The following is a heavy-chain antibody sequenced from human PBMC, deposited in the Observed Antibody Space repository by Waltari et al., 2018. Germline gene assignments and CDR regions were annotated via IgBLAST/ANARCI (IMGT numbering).Heavy chain of an antibody. CDR2: LYHDGTS. V-gene: IGHV4-38-2*02. D-gene: IGHD3-22*01. CDR3: VRAAYHGCWVGYVPLPCYFHL. CDR1: GYSISSNYY. Sequence: QVQLQESGPGLVKHSETLSLTCSVSGYSISSNYYWDWIRPSPGKGLAWIGSLYHDGTSYSTASHTGAFPVPADTSQNKCLPNLSSVTAASTAVYFCVRAAYHGCWVGYVPLPCYFHLWGLGTRVTVSS. J-gene: IGHJ1*01.